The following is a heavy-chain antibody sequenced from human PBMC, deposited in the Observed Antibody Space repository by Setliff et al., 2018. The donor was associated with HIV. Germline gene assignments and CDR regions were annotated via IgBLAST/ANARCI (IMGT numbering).Heavy chain of an antibody. CDR3: ARRTLGFDAAGALDY. Sequence: GGSLRLSCAAAGFTFSSYWMSWVRQAPGKGLEWVANIKQDGSEKYYVDSVKGRFTISRDNSKNVVYLHMNSLTAEDAAIYYCARRTLGFDAAGALDYWGQGTLVTVSS. V-gene: IGHV3-7*03. J-gene: IGHJ4*02. CDR1: GFTFSSYW. D-gene: IGHD2-15*01. CDR2: IKQDGSEK.